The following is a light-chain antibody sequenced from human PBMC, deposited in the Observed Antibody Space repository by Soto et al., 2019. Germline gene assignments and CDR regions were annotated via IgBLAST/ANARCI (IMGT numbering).Light chain of an antibody. CDR1: QSVDTTF. Sequence: EIVLTQSPGSLSLSPGQRATLSCRASQSVDTTFFAWYQKKPCQAPRLLIYGASKRATGIPDRFSGSGSGTYFTLIISRLETEDFAVYYCQQYMSSVTFGQGTKVEIK. CDR3: QQYMSSVT. CDR2: GAS. J-gene: IGKJ1*01. V-gene: IGKV3-20*01.